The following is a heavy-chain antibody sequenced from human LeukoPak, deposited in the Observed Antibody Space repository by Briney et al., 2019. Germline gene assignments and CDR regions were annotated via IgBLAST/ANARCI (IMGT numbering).Heavy chain of an antibody. D-gene: IGHD2-15*01. Sequence: GGSLRLSCSASGFPFSSYAMHWVRQAPGKGLEYVSAISDSGGSTYYADSVKGGFTISRDNSKNTLYLQMSSLRAEDTAVYFCVRGYSFGPYGMDVWGQGTTVTVSS. CDR3: VRGYSFGPYGMDV. CDR2: ISDSGGST. J-gene: IGHJ6*02. V-gene: IGHV3-64D*09. CDR1: GFPFSSYA.